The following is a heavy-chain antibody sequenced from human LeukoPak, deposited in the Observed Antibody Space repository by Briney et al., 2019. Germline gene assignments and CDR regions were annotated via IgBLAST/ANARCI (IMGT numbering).Heavy chain of an antibody. V-gene: IGHV3-23*01. J-gene: IGHJ4*02. CDR2: ISGSGGST. D-gene: IGHD3-10*01. Sequence: GGSLRLSCAASGFTFSSYAMSWVRQAPGKGLEWVSAISGSGGSTYYADSVKGRFTISRDNSKNTLYLQMNSLRAEDTAVYYCAKDQALWFGELLIPNYWGQGTLVTVSS. CDR3: AKDQALWFGELLIPNY. CDR1: GFTFSSYA.